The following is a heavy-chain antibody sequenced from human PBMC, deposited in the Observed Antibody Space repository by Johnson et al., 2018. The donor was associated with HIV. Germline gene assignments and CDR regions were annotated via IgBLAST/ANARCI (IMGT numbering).Heavy chain of an antibody. V-gene: IGHV3-64*01. CDR3: GRGSLYYYDSSGWGAFDI. CDR2: ISSNGGST. J-gene: IGHJ3*02. CDR1: GFTFSSYG. D-gene: IGHD3-22*01. Sequence: VQLVESGGGLVQPGGSLRLSCAASGFTFSSYGVHWVRQAPGKGLEYVSAISSNGGSTYYAKSVKGRFTISRDNSKNTLYLQMVSLRAEDMAVYCCGRGSLYYYDSSGWGAFDIWGQGTMVTVSS.